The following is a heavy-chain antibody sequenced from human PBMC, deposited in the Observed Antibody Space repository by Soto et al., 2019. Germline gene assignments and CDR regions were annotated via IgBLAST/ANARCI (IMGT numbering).Heavy chain of an antibody. Sequence: QLVESGGGLVQPGGSLRLSCAASGFSVSNNYMKWVRQAPGKGLEWVSLIYSGGSTYYADSVKGRFTISRDNSKNTLFLQMNSLWVEDTAVYYCARDRGYRWGQGTMVTVSS. CDR3: ARDRGYR. D-gene: IGHD5-12*01. CDR2: IYSGGST. J-gene: IGHJ3*01. CDR1: GFSVSNNY. V-gene: IGHV3-66*01.